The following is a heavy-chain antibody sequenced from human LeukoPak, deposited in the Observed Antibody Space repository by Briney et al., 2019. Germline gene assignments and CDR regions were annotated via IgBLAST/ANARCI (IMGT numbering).Heavy chain of an antibody. CDR1: GYTFTGYY. Sequence: ASVRVSCKASGYTFTGYYMHWVRQAPGQGLEWMGWINPNRGGTNYAQKFQGRVTMTRDTSISTAYMELSRLRSDDTAVYYCARDQKGEFHFDYWGQGTLVTVSS. J-gene: IGHJ4*02. CDR3: ARDQKGEFHFDY. CDR2: INPNRGGT. D-gene: IGHD3-16*01. V-gene: IGHV1-2*02.